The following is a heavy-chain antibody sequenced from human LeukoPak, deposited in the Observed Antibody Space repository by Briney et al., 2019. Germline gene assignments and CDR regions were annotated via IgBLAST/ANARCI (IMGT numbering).Heavy chain of an antibody. V-gene: IGHV4-34*01. CDR2: IYYSGST. Sequence: PSETLSLTCAVYGGSFSGYYWGWIRQPPGKGLEWIGSIYYSGSTYYNPSLRSRVTISVDTSKNQFSLKLSSVTAADTAVYYCARGGYYGSGNDFRFDPWGQGTLVTVSS. CDR1: GGSFSGYY. D-gene: IGHD3-10*01. J-gene: IGHJ5*02. CDR3: ARGGYYGSGNDFRFDP.